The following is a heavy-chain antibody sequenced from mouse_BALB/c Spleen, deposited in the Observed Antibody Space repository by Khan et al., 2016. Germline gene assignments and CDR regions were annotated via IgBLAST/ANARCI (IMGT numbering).Heavy chain of an antibody. Sequence: QVQLKESGPGLVAPSQSLSITCTVSGFSLTSYGVHWVRQPPGKGLEWLGVIWAGGSTNYNSALMSRMSISKDNSKSQVFLKMNSLHTDDTAMYYCARLEYIWGQGTTLTVSS. J-gene: IGHJ2*01. CDR3: ARLEYI. V-gene: IGHV2-9*02. D-gene: IGHD1-3*01. CDR2: IWAGGST. CDR1: GFSLTSYG.